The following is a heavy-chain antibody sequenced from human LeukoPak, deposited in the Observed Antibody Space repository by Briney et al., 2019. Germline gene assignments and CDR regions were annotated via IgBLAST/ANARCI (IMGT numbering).Heavy chain of an antibody. D-gene: IGHD3-16*02. V-gene: IGHV3-9*03. CDR1: GFTFDDYA. CDR3: AKDSSDYVWGSYRYFDY. Sequence: GGSLRLSCAASGFTFDDYAMHWVRHAPGKGLEWVSGISWNSGSIGYADSVKGRFTISRDNAKNSLYLQMNSLRAEDMALYYCAKDSSDYVWGSYRYFDYWGQGTLVTVSS. J-gene: IGHJ4*02. CDR2: ISWNSGSI.